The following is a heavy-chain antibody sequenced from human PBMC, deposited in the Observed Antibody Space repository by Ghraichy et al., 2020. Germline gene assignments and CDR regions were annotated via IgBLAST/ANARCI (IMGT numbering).Heavy chain of an antibody. CDR1: GGSISSYY. CDR3: ARLTPDRPDYMDV. D-gene: IGHD4-17*01. Sequence: SETLSLTCTVSGGSISSYYWSWIRQPPGKGLEWIGYIYYSGSTNYNPSLKSRVTISVDTSKNQFSLKLSSVTAADTAVYYCARLTPDRPDYMDVWGKGTTVTVSS. J-gene: IGHJ6*03. V-gene: IGHV4-59*08. CDR2: IYYSGST.